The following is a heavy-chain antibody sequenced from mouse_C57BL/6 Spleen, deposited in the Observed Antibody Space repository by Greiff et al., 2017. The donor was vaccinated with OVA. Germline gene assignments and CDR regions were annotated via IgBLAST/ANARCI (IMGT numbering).Heavy chain of an antibody. V-gene: IGHV1-82*01. CDR3: ARILITTVVATGAMDY. Sequence: VKLVESGPELVKPGASVKISCKASGYAFSSSWMNWVKQRPGKGLEWIGRIYPGDGDTNYNGKFKGKATLTADKSSSTAYMQLSSLTSEDSAVYFCARILITTVVATGAMDYWGQGTSVTVSS. CDR1: GYAFSSSW. CDR2: IYPGDGDT. D-gene: IGHD1-1*01. J-gene: IGHJ4*01.